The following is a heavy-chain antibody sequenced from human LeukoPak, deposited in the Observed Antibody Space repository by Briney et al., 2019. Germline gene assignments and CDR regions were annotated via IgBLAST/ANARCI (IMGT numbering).Heavy chain of an antibody. CDR2: ISAYNSNT. J-gene: IGHJ4*02. D-gene: IGHD4-11*01. V-gene: IGHV1-18*01. CDR3: ARDAVSLPLTTGLDY. CDR1: GYTFTSYG. Sequence: ASVKVSCKASGYTFTSYGISWVRQAPGQGLEWMGWISAYNSNTNYAQKLQGRVTMTTDTSTSTAYMELRSLRSDDTAVYYCARDAVSLPLTTGLDYWGQGTLVTVSS.